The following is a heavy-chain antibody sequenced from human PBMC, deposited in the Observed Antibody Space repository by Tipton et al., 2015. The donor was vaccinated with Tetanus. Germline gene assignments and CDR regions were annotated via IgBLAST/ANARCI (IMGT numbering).Heavy chain of an antibody. CDR3: ARSYYDSSGYLGY. Sequence: QVQLVQSGPEVKMPGASVRVSCKASGYTFTSFYLHWVRQAPGQGLECMGIINPSGGDARYAQKFQGRITIIRDTSTTTVYMELSSLRSEDTAVYYCARSYYDSSGYLGYWGQGTQVTVSS. D-gene: IGHD3-22*01. V-gene: IGHV1-46*01. CDR1: GYTFTSFY. J-gene: IGHJ4*02. CDR2: INPSGGDA.